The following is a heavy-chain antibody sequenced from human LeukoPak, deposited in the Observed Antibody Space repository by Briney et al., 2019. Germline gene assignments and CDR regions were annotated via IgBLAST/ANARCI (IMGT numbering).Heavy chain of an antibody. D-gene: IGHD3-10*01. Sequence: PGGSLRLSCAASGFTFSSYAMSWVRQAPGKGLEWVSAISGSGGSTYYADSVKGRFTISRDNSKNTLYLQMNSLRAEDTAVYYCAKGRVRRGLFTELATHLGYFQHWGQGTLVTVSS. CDR2: ISGSGGST. V-gene: IGHV3-23*01. CDR1: GFTFSSYA. J-gene: IGHJ1*01. CDR3: AKGRVRRGLFTELATHLGYFQH.